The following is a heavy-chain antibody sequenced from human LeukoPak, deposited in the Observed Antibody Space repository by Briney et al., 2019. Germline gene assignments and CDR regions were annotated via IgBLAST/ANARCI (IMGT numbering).Heavy chain of an antibody. Sequence: GGSLRLSCAASGFTFSSYDMHWVRQATGKGLEWVSAIGTAGDTYYPGSVKGRFTISRDNSKNTLYLQMNSLRAEDTAVYYCAKDTQWLRGDIDYWGQGTLVTVSS. V-gene: IGHV3-13*01. D-gene: IGHD5-12*01. CDR3: AKDTQWLRGDIDY. CDR1: GFTFSSYD. J-gene: IGHJ4*02. CDR2: IGTAGDT.